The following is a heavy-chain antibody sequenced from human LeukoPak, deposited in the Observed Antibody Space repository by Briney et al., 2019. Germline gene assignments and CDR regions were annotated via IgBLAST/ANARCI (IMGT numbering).Heavy chain of an antibody. CDR1: GDSISRTNYY. J-gene: IGHJ4*02. D-gene: IGHD3-22*01. CDR3: VRLPTFYYYESSGIPDY. CDR2: IYYSGST. V-gene: IGHV4-39*01. Sequence: TSETLSLTCSVSGDSISRTNYYWGWIRQPPGKGLEWIGNIYYSGSTYYNPSLKSRVTISVDTSKNLFSMKLSSVSAADTAVYYCVRLPTFYYYESSGIPDYWGQGTLVTVSS.